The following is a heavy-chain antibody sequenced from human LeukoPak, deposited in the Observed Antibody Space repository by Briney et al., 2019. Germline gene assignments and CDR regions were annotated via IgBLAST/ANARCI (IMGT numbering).Heavy chain of an antibody. Sequence: SETLSLTCTVSSGSITNYYCSWIRQPPGKGLEWIGYIFYSGSTHYSPSLKSRVTISGDTSKNQFSLKLTSVTAADTAVYYCARDLYGGNSESYWGQGTLVTVSS. CDR2: IFYSGST. CDR3: ARDLYGGNSESY. V-gene: IGHV4-59*01. CDR1: SGSITNYY. D-gene: IGHD4-23*01. J-gene: IGHJ4*02.